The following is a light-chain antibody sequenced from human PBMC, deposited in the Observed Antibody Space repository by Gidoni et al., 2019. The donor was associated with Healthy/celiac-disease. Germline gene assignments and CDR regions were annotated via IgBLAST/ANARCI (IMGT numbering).Light chain of an antibody. Sequence: EVVLTQSPLSLPVTLGQPASISCRSSQSLLSSDGNTYLNWFHQRPGQSPRRLIYGVSNRDSGAPDRFTGSGSGSDFTLKISRGEADDVGIYYCMQGTHWPPTFGQGTRVEIK. CDR1: QSLLSSDGNTY. CDR3: MQGTHWPPT. CDR2: GVS. J-gene: IGKJ1*01. V-gene: IGKV2-30*01.